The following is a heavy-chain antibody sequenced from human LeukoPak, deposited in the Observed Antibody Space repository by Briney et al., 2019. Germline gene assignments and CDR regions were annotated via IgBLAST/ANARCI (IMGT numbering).Heavy chain of an antibody. V-gene: IGHV3-53*01. CDR2: IYYGGST. J-gene: IGHJ4*02. Sequence: GGSLRLSCAASGFSVSSNYMFWVRQAPGKGLEWVSVIYYGGSTYNANSVKGRFTISRDNSKNTLYLQMISLRAEDTAVYYCARDSNSYGSGATIDYWGQGTLVTISS. CDR1: GFSVSSNY. D-gene: IGHD3-10*01. CDR3: ARDSNSYGSGATIDY.